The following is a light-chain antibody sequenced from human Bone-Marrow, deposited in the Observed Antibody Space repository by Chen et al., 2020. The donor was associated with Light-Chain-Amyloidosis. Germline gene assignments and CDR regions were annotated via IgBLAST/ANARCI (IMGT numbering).Light chain of an antibody. J-gene: IGKJ2*01. CDR3: QQLNSYPRT. CDR1: QGISSY. CDR2: AAS. V-gene: IGKV1-9*01. Sequence: DFQLTPSPSFLSASVGDRVTITCRASQGISSYLAWYQQKPGKAPKLLIYAASTLQSGVPSRFSGSGSGTEFTLTISSLQPEDFATYYCQQLNSYPRTFGQGTKLEIK.